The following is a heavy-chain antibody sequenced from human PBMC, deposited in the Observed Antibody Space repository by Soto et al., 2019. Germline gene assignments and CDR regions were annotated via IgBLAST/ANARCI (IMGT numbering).Heavy chain of an antibody. V-gene: IGHV3-23*01. CDR3: AKDPHSPMTEDWFDP. CDR1: GFTFSSYA. Sequence: EVQLLESGGGLVQPGGSLRLSCAASGFTFSSYAMSWVHQAPGKGLEWVSAISGSGGSTYYADSVKGRFTISRDNSKNTLYLQMNSLRAEDTAVYYCAKDPHSPMTEDWFDPWGQGTLVTVSS. CDR2: ISGSGGST. J-gene: IGHJ5*02.